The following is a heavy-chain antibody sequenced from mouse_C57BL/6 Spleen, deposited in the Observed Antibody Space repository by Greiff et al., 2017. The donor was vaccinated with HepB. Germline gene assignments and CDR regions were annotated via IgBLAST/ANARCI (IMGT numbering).Heavy chain of an antibody. CDR1: GYTFTSYW. CDR2: IDPSDSYT. V-gene: IGHV1-50*01. D-gene: IGHD1-1*01. CDR3: ARSATTVVATYYFDY. J-gene: IGHJ2*01. Sequence: VQLQQSGAELVKPGASVKLSCKASGYTFTSYWMQWVKQRPGQGLEWIGEIDPSDSYTNYNQKFKGKATLTVDTSSSTAYMQRSSLTSEESAVYYCARSATTVVATYYFDYWGQGTTLTVSS.